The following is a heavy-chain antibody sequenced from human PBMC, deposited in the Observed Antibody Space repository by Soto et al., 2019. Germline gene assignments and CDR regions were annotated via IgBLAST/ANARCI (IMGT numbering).Heavy chain of an antibody. CDR1: GGSISSGGYS. Sequence: QLQLQESGSGLEKPSQTVSLTCAVCGGSISSGGYSWSWIRQPPVKGLEWIGYIYHSGSTYYNPSLKSRVTISVDRSKNQFSLKLSSVTAADTAVYYCARGMTTVTTLDYWGQGTLVTVSS. D-gene: IGHD4-4*01. J-gene: IGHJ4*02. V-gene: IGHV4-30-2*01. CDR3: ARGMTTVTTLDY. CDR2: IYHSGST.